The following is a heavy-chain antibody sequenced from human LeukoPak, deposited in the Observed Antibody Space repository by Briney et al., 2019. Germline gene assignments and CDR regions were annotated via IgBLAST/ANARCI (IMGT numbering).Heavy chain of an antibody. CDR1: GGTFSSYA. CDR3: ARDCSSTSCQMGDSGYDLYYYYGMDV. Sequence: ASVKVSCKASGGTFSSYAIRWVRQAPGQGLEWMGGIIPIFGTANYAQKFQGRVTITADESTSTAYMELSSLRSEDTAVYYCARDCSSTSCQMGDSGYDLYYYYGMDVWGKGTTVTVSS. V-gene: IGHV1-69*13. J-gene: IGHJ6*04. CDR2: IIPIFGTA. D-gene: IGHD2-2*01.